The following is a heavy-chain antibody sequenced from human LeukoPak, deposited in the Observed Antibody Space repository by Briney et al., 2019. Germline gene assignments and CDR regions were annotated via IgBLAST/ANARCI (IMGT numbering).Heavy chain of an antibody. J-gene: IGHJ4*02. CDR1: GFIFSSYG. CDR2: ISGNGGST. Sequence: GGSLRLSCAASGFIFSSYGMSWVRQAPGKGLEWVSMISGNGGSTNYADSVKGRFTISRDNSKNTLYLQMNSLRAEDTAVYYCAKDGERGDYYDSSGYYFWFDYWGQGTLVTVSS. CDR3: AKDGERGDYYDSSGYYFWFDY. V-gene: IGHV3-23*01. D-gene: IGHD3-22*01.